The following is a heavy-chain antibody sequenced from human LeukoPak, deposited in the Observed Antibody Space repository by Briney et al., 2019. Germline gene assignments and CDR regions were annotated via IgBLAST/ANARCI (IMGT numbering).Heavy chain of an antibody. V-gene: IGHV3-21*01. D-gene: IGHD6-13*01. CDR1: GFTFSSYS. CDR3: AREGAAAGNYFDY. Sequence: GGSLRLSCAASGFTFSSYSMNWVRQAPGKGLEWVSSISSGSSYIYYADSVKGRFTISRDNAKNSLYLQMNSLRAEDTAVYYCAREGAAAGNYFDYWGQGTLVTVSS. J-gene: IGHJ4*02. CDR2: ISSGSSYI.